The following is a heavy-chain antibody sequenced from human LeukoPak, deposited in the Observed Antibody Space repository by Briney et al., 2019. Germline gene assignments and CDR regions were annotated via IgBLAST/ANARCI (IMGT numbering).Heavy chain of an antibody. D-gene: IGHD3-22*01. CDR3: AKPLSDSSGYYWGGAFDI. CDR2: ISGSGGST. V-gene: IGHV3-23*01. J-gene: IGHJ3*02. CDR1: GFTFDDYA. Sequence: GGSLRLSCAASGFTFDDYAMHWVRQAPGKGLEWVSGISGSGGSTYYADSVKGRFTISRDNSKNTLYLQMNSLRAEDTAVYYCAKPLSDSSGYYWGGAFDIWGQGTMVTVSS.